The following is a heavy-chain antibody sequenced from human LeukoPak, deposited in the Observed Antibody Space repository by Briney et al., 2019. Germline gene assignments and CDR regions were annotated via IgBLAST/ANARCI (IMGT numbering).Heavy chain of an antibody. Sequence: ASVKVSFKASGYTFTSYYMHWVRQAPGQGLEWMGIINPSGGSTSYAQKFQGRVTMTRDTSTSTVYMELSSLRSEDTAVYYCASNPYCSSTSCPFDYWGQGTLVTVSS. CDR1: GYTFTSYY. J-gene: IGHJ4*02. D-gene: IGHD2-2*01. CDR2: INPSGGST. V-gene: IGHV1-46*01. CDR3: ASNPYCSSTSCPFDY.